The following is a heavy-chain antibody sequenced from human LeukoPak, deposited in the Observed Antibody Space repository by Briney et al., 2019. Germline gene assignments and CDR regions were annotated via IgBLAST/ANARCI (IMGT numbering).Heavy chain of an antibody. CDR2: IYPGDSDT. J-gene: IGHJ6*02. D-gene: IGHD2-2*01. Sequence: GESLKISCKGSGYNFNSYWIGWGRQLPGKGLEWMGIIYPGDSDTRYSLSFRGQVTVSADKSINTAYLQWSSLKASDTAVYYCARCYCSSSDCRTYYYAMDVWGQGTTVTVSS. CDR3: ARCYCSSSDCRTYYYAMDV. V-gene: IGHV5-51*01. CDR1: GYNFNSYW.